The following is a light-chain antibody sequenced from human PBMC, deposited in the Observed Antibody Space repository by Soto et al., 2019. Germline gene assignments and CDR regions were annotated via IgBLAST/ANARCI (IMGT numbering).Light chain of an antibody. Sequence: HSVLTQPASVSGSPGQSITISCSGTSSDVGSYNHVAWYQHVPGKTPKLIIYEVTYRPSGVSHRFSASKSGNTASLTISGLQAEDEADYYCISYTGSSTSYVFGTGTKVTVL. V-gene: IGLV2-14*01. CDR3: ISYTGSSTSYV. CDR1: SSDVGSYNH. J-gene: IGLJ1*01. CDR2: EVT.